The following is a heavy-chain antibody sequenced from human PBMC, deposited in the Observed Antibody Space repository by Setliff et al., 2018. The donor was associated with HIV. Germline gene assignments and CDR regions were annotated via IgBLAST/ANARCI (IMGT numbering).Heavy chain of an antibody. CDR3: ARVRLTMIMMVDYFDQ. CDR2: IYSTGDT. J-gene: IGHJ4*02. Sequence: PSETLSLTCSVSGGSISNFYWSWIRQPPGKGLEWVGQIYSTGDTNYNPSLKSRVTLSADTSKNQLSLSLTSVTAADTAVYYCARVRLTMIMMVDYFDQWGQGTLVTVSS. CDR1: GGSISNFY. D-gene: IGHD3-22*01. V-gene: IGHV4-4*07.